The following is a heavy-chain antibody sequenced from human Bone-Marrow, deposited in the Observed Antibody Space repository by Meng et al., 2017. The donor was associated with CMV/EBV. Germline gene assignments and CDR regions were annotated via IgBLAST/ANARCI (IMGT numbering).Heavy chain of an antibody. V-gene: IGHV3-21*01. D-gene: IGHD6-6*01. CDR1: GFTFSSYS. CDR2: ISSSSYI. Sequence: GESLKISCAASGFTFSSYSMNWVRQAPGKGLEWVSSISSSSYIYYADSVKGRFTISRDNAKNSLYLQMNSLRAEDTAVYYCARGGIAARIRGSWFDPWGQGTLVTVSS. J-gene: IGHJ5*02. CDR3: ARGGIAARIRGSWFDP.